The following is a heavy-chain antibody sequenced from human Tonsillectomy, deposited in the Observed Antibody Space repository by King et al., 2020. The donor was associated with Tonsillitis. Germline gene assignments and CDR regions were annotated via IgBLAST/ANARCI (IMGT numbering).Heavy chain of an antibody. J-gene: IGHJ4*02. CDR3: ARGPVAGLYYFDY. D-gene: IGHD6-19*01. Sequence: VQLQESGPGLVKPSETQPLTCTVSGGSISSYYWSWIRQPPGKGLEWIGYIYYSGSTNYNPSLKSRVTISVDRSKNQFSLRLCSVTAADTAIYYCARGPVAGLYYFDYWGQGTLVTVSS. V-gene: IGHV4-59*01. CDR2: IYYSGST. CDR1: GGSISSYY.